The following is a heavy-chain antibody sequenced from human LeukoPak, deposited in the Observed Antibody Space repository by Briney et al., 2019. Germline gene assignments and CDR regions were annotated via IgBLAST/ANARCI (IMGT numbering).Heavy chain of an antibody. V-gene: IGHV1-2*02. CDR3: ARDFSRYNWRVYWFDP. D-gene: IGHD1-20*01. J-gene: IGHJ5*02. Sequence: ASVKVSCKASGYTFTSYYMHWVRQAPGQGLEWMGWINPNSGGTNYAQKFQGRVTMTRDTSISTAYMELSSLRSEDTAVYYCARDFSRYNWRVYWFDPWGQGTLVTVSS. CDR2: INPNSGGT. CDR1: GYTFTSYY.